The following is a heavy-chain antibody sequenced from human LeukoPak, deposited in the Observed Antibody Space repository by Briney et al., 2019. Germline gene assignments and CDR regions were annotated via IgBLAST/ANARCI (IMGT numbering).Heavy chain of an antibody. J-gene: IGHJ4*01. Sequence: ASVRVSCKASGYTFTNYIISWVRQAPGQGLKWMGWINTDNGDTKYAQKLQGRVSMTTDTSTSTAYMELRSLRSDDTAFYYCARDGYFDYWGHGTLVTVSS. V-gene: IGHV1-18*04. CDR2: INTDNGDT. CDR1: GYTFTNYI. CDR3: ARDGYFDY.